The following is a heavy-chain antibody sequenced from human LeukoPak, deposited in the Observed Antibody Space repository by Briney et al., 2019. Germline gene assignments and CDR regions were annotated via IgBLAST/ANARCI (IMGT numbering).Heavy chain of an antibody. V-gene: IGHV1-18*01. Sequence: GASVKVSCKASGYTFTSYGISWVRQAPGQGLERVGWISAYNGNTNYAQKLQGRVTMTTDTSTSTAYMELRSLRSDDTAVYYCARVLTMVRGASNWFDPWGQGTLVTVSS. CDR2: ISAYNGNT. D-gene: IGHD3-10*01. CDR1: GYTFTSYG. CDR3: ARVLTMVRGASNWFDP. J-gene: IGHJ5*02.